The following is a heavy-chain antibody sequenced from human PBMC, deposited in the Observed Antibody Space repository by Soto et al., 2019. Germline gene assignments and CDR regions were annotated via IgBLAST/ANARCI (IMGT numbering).Heavy chain of an antibody. CDR2: IHYSGST. J-gene: IGHJ5*02. Sequence: QVQLQESGPGLVQPSETLSLTCTVSGGSITGYYWSWIRQPPGKGPEWIGNIHYSGSTNYNPSPKSRVPISVDTSKNQFSLRLSSVTAAETAVYYCARHSYYSNPLRFDPWGQGTLVTVSS. CDR1: GGSITGYY. V-gene: IGHV4-59*08. D-gene: IGHD4-4*01. CDR3: ARHSYYSNPLRFDP.